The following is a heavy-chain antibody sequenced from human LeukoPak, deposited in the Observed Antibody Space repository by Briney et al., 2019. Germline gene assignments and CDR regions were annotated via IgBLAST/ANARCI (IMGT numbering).Heavy chain of an antibody. V-gene: IGHV4-34*01. D-gene: IGHD3-22*01. CDR3: AREYYYDSSGTYAFDI. CDR1: GGSFSGYY. J-gene: IGHJ3*02. Sequence: SETLSLTCAVYGGSFSGYYWSWIRQPPGKGLEWIGEINHSGSTNYNPSLKSRVTISVDTSKSQFSLKLSSVTAADTAVYYCAREYYYDSSGTYAFDIWGQGTMVTVSS. CDR2: INHSGST.